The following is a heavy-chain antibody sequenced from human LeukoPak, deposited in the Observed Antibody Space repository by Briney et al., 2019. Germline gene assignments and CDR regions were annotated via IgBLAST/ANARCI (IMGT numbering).Heavy chain of an antibody. D-gene: IGHD4-17*01. CDR3: ARMVYYGDYMGGDFDY. Sequence: SETLSLTCTVSGGSISSYYWSWIRQPPGKGLEWIGYIYYSGSTNCNPSLKSRVTISVDTSKNQFSLKLSSVTAADTAVYYCARMVYYGDYMGGDFDYWGQGTLVTVSS. CDR1: GGSISSYY. V-gene: IGHV4-59*01. J-gene: IGHJ4*02. CDR2: IYYSGST.